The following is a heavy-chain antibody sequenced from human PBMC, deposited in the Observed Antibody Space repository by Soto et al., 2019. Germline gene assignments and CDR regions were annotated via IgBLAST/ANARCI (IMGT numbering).Heavy chain of an antibody. J-gene: IGHJ5*02. D-gene: IGHD1-26*01. CDR3: ARSSGGDFGIIIEGTNWFDP. V-gene: IGHV1-46*01. CDR1: RDTFTSYY. CDR2: INPHGGST. Sequence: ASVKVSCKAPRDTFTSYYINWVRQAPGQGLEWMGVINPHGGSTAYAQKFKGRVTLTRDTSASTVYMEVSSLTSEDTAMYYCARSSGGDFGIIIEGTNWFDPWGQGTLVTVSS.